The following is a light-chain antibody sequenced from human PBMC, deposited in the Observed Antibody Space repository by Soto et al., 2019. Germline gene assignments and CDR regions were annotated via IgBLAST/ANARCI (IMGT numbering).Light chain of an antibody. Sequence: EFVLTQSPGTLSLSPGERATLSCRASQSVSSSHLAWYQQKPGQAPRLLIYGASRRATGIPDRFSGSGSGTDFTLTISRLEPEDFAVYYCQHYGNSLYTFGQGTKLEIK. CDR1: QSVSSSH. V-gene: IGKV3-20*01. J-gene: IGKJ2*01. CDR2: GAS. CDR3: QHYGNSLYT.